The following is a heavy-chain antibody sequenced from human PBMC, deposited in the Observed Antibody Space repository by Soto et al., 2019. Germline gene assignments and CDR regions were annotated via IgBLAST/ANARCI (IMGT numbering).Heavy chain of an antibody. D-gene: IGHD3-22*01. V-gene: IGHV3-23*01. Sequence: PGGSLRLSCAASGFTFSSYAMSWVRQAPRKGLEWVSAISGSGGSTYYADSVKGRFTISRDNSKNTLYLQMNSLRAEDTAVYYCAKEGITMIVVVISRPHYFDYWGQGTLVTVSS. J-gene: IGHJ4*02. CDR2: ISGSGGST. CDR3: AKEGITMIVVVISRPHYFDY. CDR1: GFTFSSYA.